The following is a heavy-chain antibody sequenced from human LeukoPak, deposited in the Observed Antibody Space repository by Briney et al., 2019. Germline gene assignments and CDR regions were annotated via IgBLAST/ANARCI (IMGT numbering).Heavy chain of an antibody. J-gene: IGHJ4*02. V-gene: IGHV1-2*02. CDR1: GYTFTGYY. CDR3: ARTYYYDSSGPVTDY. CDR2: INPNSGGT. Sequence: ASVKVSCKASGYTFTGYYMHLVRQAPGQGLEWMGWINPNSGGTNYAQKFQGRVTMTRDTSISTAYMELSRLRSDDTAVYYCARTYYYDSSGPVTDYWGQGTLVTVSS. D-gene: IGHD3-22*01.